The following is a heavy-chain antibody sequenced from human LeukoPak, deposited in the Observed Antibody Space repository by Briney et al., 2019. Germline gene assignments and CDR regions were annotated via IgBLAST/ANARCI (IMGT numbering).Heavy chain of an antibody. V-gene: IGHV4-34*01. CDR1: GGSFSGYY. CDR2: INHSGST. J-gene: IGHJ6*03. Sequence: SETLSLTCAVYGGSFSGYYWSWIRQPPGKGLEWIGEINHSGSTNYNPSLKSRVTISVDTSKNQFSLKLSSVTAADTAVYYCARRPYYYYYMDVWGKGTTVTISS. CDR3: ARRPYYYYYMDV.